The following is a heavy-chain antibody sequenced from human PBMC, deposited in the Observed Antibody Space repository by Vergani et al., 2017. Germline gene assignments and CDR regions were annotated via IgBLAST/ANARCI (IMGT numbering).Heavy chain of an antibody. CDR3: ATEYSSSSRGDY. CDR2: ISGSGGNT. D-gene: IGHD6-6*01. J-gene: IGHJ4*02. Sequence: EVQLLESGGGLVQPGGSLRLSCAASGFTFSSYAMSWVRQVPGKGLEWVSGISGSGGNTYYADSVKGRFTISRDNSKNTLYLQMNSLRAEDTAVYYCATEYSSSSRGDYWGQGTLVTVSS. CDR1: GFTFSSYA. V-gene: IGHV3-23*01.